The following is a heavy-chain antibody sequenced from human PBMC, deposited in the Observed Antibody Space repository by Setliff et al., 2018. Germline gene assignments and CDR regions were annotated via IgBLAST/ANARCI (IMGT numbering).Heavy chain of an antibody. CDR2: ISPYNGKT. Sequence: ASVKVSCKSSGYTFNTHGISGVRQAPGQRPEWMGWISPYNGKTRSIERFQGRLTLTIDTSTNTVFMELRNLRPDGTAIYYCARDGGGYCATTSCFHFDYWGPGTQVTVSS. D-gene: IGHD2-15*01. V-gene: IGHV1-18*01. J-gene: IGHJ4*02. CDR1: GYTFNTHG. CDR3: ARDGGGYCATTSCFHFDY.